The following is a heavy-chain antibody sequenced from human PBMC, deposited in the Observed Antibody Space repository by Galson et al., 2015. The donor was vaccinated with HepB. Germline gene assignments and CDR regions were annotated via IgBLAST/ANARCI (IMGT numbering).Heavy chain of an antibody. CDR2: ISSGSIYI. J-gene: IGHJ4*02. Sequence: SLRLSCAASGFTFSSYSMNWVRQAPGEGPEWVSSISSGSIYIYYADSVKGRFTISRDNAKSSLYLQMNSLRAEDTAVYYCARDYRSGSDFDYWGQGTLVTVSS. D-gene: IGHD3-16*02. CDR3: ARDYRSGSDFDY. CDR1: GFTFSSYS. V-gene: IGHV3-21*01.